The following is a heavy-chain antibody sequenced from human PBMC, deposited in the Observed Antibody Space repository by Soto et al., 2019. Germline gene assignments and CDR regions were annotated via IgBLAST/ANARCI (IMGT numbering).Heavy chain of an antibody. Sequence: EVQLVESGGGLVKPGGSLRLSCAASGFTFSSYSMNWVRQAPGKGLEWVSSISSSSSYIYYADSVKGRFTLSRDNAKNSLDLQMNSLRAEGTAVYYWARGEIWFGELDYWGQGTLVTVSS. CDR2: ISSSSSYI. D-gene: IGHD3-10*01. CDR1: GFTFSSYS. CDR3: ARGEIWFGELDY. J-gene: IGHJ4*02. V-gene: IGHV3-21*01.